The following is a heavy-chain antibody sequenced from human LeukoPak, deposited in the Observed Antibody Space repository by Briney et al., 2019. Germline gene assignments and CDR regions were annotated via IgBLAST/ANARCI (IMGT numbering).Heavy chain of an antibody. Sequence: PGGSLRLYCAAPGFRFGSYWMRWVRQAPGKGLEWVANIKQDGSEKYYVDSAKGRFTISRDNAKNSLYLQMNSLTAEDTAVYYCATDLGSSRPNFWGQGILVTVSS. CDR2: IKQDGSEK. V-gene: IGHV3-7*01. CDR3: ATDLGSSRPNF. CDR1: GFRFGSYW. D-gene: IGHD6-13*01. J-gene: IGHJ4*02.